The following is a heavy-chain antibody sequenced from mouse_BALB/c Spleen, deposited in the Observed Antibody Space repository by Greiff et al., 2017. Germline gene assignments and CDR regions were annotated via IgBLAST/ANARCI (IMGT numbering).Heavy chain of an antibody. CDR3: ARDLPFAY. V-gene: IGHV5-4*02. CDR2: ISDGGSYT. Sequence: EVQVVESGGGLVKPGGSLKLSCAASGFTFSDYYMYWVRQTPEKRLEWVATISDGGSYTYYPDSVKGRFTISRDNAKNNLYLQMSSLKSEDTAMYYCARDLPFAYWGQGTLVTVSA. CDR1: GFTFSDYY. J-gene: IGHJ3*01.